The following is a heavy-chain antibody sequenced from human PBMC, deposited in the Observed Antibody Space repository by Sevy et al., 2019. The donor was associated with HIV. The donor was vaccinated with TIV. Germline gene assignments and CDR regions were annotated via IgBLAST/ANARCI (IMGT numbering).Heavy chain of an antibody. V-gene: IGHV3-7*01. Sequence: GSLRLSCAASGFTFRPYWMTWVRQAPGKGLEWVANIRPDGSDKYYVDSVKGRFTISRDNAKNSLYLQMNSLRADDTAMYYCARGVGLDCWGQGALVTVSS. CDR1: GFTFRPYW. J-gene: IGHJ4*02. D-gene: IGHD1-26*01. CDR2: IRPDGSDK. CDR3: ARGVGLDC.